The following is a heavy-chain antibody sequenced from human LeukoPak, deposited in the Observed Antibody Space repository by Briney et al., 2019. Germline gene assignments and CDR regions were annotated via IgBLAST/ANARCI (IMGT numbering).Heavy chain of an antibody. J-gene: IGHJ6*04. CDR3: AELGITMIGGV. V-gene: IGHV3-48*04. D-gene: IGHD3-10*02. CDR2: INSISNTI. CDR1: GFTFSSYS. Sequence: GGSLRLSCAASGFTFSSYSMNWVSQAPGKGLEWVSYINSISNTIYYADSVKGRFTISRDNAKNSLYLQMNSLRAEDTAVYYCAELGITMIGGVWGKGTTVTISS.